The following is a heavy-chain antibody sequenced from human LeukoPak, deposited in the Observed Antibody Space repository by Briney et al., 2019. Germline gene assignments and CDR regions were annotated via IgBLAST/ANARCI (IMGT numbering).Heavy chain of an antibody. CDR1: GDSISSYY. CDR3: ARGGGTLDY. D-gene: IGHD3-16*01. Sequence: SETLSLTCTASGDSISSYYWSWIRQPPGKGLEWIGYIYDSGKTNYNASLISRVTISVDTSKNQFSLKLTSVTPADTAVYYCARGGGTLDYWGQGTLVTVSS. V-gene: IGHV4-59*01. CDR2: IYDSGKT. J-gene: IGHJ4*02.